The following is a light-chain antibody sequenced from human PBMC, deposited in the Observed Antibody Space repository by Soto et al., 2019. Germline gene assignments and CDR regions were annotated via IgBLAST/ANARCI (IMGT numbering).Light chain of an antibody. Sequence: EIVLTQSPGTLSLSPGERATLSCRASQSVSSSYLAWYQQKLGQAPRLLIYAASSRATGIPDRFSGSGSGTDFTLTISRLEPEDFAEYYCQQYGSSPRTFGQGTKVDIK. V-gene: IGKV3-20*01. J-gene: IGKJ1*01. CDR3: QQYGSSPRT. CDR2: AAS. CDR1: QSVSSSY.